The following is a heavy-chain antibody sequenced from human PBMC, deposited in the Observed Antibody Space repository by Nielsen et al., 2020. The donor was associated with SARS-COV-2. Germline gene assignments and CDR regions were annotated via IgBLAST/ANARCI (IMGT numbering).Heavy chain of an antibody. CDR2: ISRNNGKT. V-gene: IGHV1-18*04. Sequence: ASVKVSCKASGYTFTTYGIGWVRQASGQGLEWMGWISRNNGKTQYAQKFQGRVTMTTDTSTTTAYMELRSLRSDDTALYYCARALGDDYVWGSYHPPRVDRWGQGTLVTVSS. D-gene: IGHD3-16*02. CDR1: GYTFTTYG. CDR3: ARALGDDYVWGSYHPPRVDR. J-gene: IGHJ5*02.